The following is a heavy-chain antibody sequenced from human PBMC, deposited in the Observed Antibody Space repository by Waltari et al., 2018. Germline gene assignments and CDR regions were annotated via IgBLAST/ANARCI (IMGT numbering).Heavy chain of an antibody. CDR3: ARDSTRSGTYAFDI. Sequence: QVQLQESGPGLVKPSETLSLTCTVSGGSISSYYCSWIRQPAGKGLEWIGRIYTSGSTNYNPSRKGRVTKSVDTSKNQFSLKLSSVTAADTAVYYCARDSTRSGTYAFDIWGQGTMVTVSS. J-gene: IGHJ3*02. D-gene: IGHD1-7*01. CDR1: GGSISSYY. CDR2: IYTSGST. V-gene: IGHV4-4*07.